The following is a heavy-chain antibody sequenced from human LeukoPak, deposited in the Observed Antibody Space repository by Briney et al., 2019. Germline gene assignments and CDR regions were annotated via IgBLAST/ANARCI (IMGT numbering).Heavy chain of an antibody. D-gene: IGHD5-12*01. CDR1: GFTFSSSE. CDR2: ISSSGSAI. J-gene: IGHJ4*02. V-gene: IGHV3-48*03. CDR3: ARDRGLYYFDY. Sequence: GGSLRLSCAASGFTFSSSEMNWVRQAPGKGLEWVSCISSSGSAIYYADSVKGRFTISRDNAKNSLYLQMNSLRAEDTAVYYCARDRGLYYFDYWGQGTLVTVSS.